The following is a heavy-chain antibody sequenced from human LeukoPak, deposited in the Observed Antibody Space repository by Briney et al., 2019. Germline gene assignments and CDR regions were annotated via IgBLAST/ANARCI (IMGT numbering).Heavy chain of an antibody. D-gene: IGHD3-9*01. Sequence: ASVKVSCKASGYTFTSYDINWVRQAPGQGLEWMGWINPNSGGTNYAQKFQGWVTMTRDTSISTAYMELSRLRSDDTAVYYCARAGSDILTGYPKDAFDIWGQGTMVTVSS. J-gene: IGHJ3*02. V-gene: IGHV1-2*04. CDR3: ARAGSDILTGYPKDAFDI. CDR1: GYTFTSYD. CDR2: INPNSGGT.